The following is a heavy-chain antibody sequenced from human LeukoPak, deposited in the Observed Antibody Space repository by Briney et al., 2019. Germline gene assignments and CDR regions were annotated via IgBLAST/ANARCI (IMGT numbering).Heavy chain of an antibody. Sequence: PSETLSLTCTVSGGSISSGSYFWTWIRQPAGKRLEGIGRINTSGSTNYNPALKSRVTISVDTSKNQFSLKLSSVTAADTAVFFCAREGYTSSWYSGYYYFDYWGQGTLVTVSS. V-gene: IGHV4-61*02. CDR2: INTSGST. D-gene: IGHD6-13*01. CDR3: AREGYTSSWYSGYYYFDY. CDR1: GGSISSGSYF. J-gene: IGHJ4*02.